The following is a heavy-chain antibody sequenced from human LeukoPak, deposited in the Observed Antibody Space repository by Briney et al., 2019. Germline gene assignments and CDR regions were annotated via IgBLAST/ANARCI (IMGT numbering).Heavy chain of an antibody. CDR1: GYTFTAYY. CDR2: LNPNSGGT. J-gene: IGHJ4*02. D-gene: IGHD6-19*01. CDR3: ARDPSPPDLITVSANDY. Sequence: GASVKVSCETSGYTFTAYYLHWVRQAPGQGLEWVGRLNPNSGGTNYAQKFQGRVTMTRDTSISTAYMEVSRLRSDDTAVYYCARDPSPPDLITVSANDYWGQGTLVTVSS. V-gene: IGHV1-2*06.